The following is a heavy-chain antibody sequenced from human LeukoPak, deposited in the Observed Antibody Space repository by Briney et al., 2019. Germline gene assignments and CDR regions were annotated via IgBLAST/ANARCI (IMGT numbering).Heavy chain of an antibody. D-gene: IGHD5-18*01. CDR3: ATDTAMVRYSYYYYYMDV. Sequence: GASVKVSCKASGYTFTGYYMHWVRQAPGQGLEWMGWINPNSGGTNYAQKFQGRVTMTRDTSISTAYMELSRLRSDDTAVYYCATDTAMVRYSYYYYYMDVWGKGTTVTISS. J-gene: IGHJ6*03. CDR1: GYTFTGYY. V-gene: IGHV1-2*02. CDR2: INPNSGGT.